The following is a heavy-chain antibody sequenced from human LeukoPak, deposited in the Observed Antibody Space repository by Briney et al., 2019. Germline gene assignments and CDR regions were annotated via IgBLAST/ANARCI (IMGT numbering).Heavy chain of an antibody. CDR3: ARRISGLMTTVTAFDY. D-gene: IGHD4-17*01. CDR2: IYPGDSDS. CDR1: GYSFISYW. J-gene: IGHJ4*02. V-gene: IGHV5-51*01. Sequence: GESLKLSCKGSGYSFISYWIGWVRQMPGKGQEWMGIIYPGDSDSRYSPSFQGQVTISADKSISTAYLQWSSLKASDTAMYYCARRISGLMTTVTAFDYWDQGTLVTVSS.